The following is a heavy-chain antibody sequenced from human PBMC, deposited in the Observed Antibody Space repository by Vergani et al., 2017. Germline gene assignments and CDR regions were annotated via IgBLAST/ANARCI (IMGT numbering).Heavy chain of an antibody. CDR2: IIPIFGTA. J-gene: IGHJ3*02. D-gene: IGHD1-26*01. V-gene: IGHV1-69*06. Sequence: QVQLVQSGAEVKKPGASVKVSCKASGYTFTSYYMHWVRQAPGQGLEWMGGIIPIFGTANYAQKFQGRVTITADKSTSTAYMELSSLRSEDTAVYYCARGWVGSYYYGAVDIWGQGTMVTVSS. CDR3: ARGWVGSYYYGAVDI. CDR1: GYTFTSYY.